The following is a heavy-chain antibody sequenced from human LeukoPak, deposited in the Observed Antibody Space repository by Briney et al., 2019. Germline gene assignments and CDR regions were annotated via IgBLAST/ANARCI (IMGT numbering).Heavy chain of an antibody. CDR2: IYPGDSDT. V-gene: IGHV5-51*01. CDR1: GYSFTSYW. D-gene: IGHD1-26*01. J-gene: IGHJ3*02. CDR3: ARPPIVGATRDDAFDI. Sequence: GESLKISCKGSGYSFTSYWIGWVRQMPGKGLEWMGIIYPGDSDTRYSPSFQGQVTISADKSISTAYLQWSSLKASDTAMYYCARPPIVGATRDDAFDIWGQRTMVTVSS.